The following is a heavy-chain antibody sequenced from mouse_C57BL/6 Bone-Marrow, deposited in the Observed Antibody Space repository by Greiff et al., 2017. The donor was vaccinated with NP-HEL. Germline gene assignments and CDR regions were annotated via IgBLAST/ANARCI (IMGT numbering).Heavy chain of an antibody. CDR3: ARGSTLPEFAY. Sequence: EVKLVESGGGLVKPGGSLKLSCAASGFTFSSYAMSWVRQTPEKRLEWVATISDGGSYTYYPANVKGRFTISRDNAKNNLYLQMSHLKSEDTAMYYCARGSTLPEFAYWGQGTLVTVSA. D-gene: IGHD2-10*01. CDR1: GFTFSSYA. V-gene: IGHV5-4*03. CDR2: ISDGGSYT. J-gene: IGHJ3*01.